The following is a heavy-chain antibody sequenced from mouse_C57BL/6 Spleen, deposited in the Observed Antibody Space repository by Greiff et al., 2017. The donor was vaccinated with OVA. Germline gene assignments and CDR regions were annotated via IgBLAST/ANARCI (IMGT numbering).Heavy chain of an antibody. CDR3: ARAGSNYGDYAMDY. CDR2: IDPSDGFT. D-gene: IGHD2-5*01. Sequence: QVQLQQPGAELVKPGASVKLSCKASGYTFTSYWLQWVKQRPGPGLEWIGEIDPSDGFTNYNQKFKGKATLTVDTSSSTASMQLSSLTSEDSAVYYGARAGSNYGDYAMDYWGQGTSVTVSS. V-gene: IGHV1-50*01. CDR1: GYTFTSYW. J-gene: IGHJ4*01.